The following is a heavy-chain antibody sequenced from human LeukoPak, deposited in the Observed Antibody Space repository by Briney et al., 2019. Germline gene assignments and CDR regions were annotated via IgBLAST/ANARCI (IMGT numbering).Heavy chain of an antibody. CDR1: GYTFTSYG. Sequence: GASVKVSCKASGYTFTSYGISWVRQAPGQGLEWMGWISAYNGNTNYAQKLQGRVTMTTDTSTSTAYMELRSLRSDDTAVYYCARLEHYDSSGYYGFDYWGQGTLVTVSS. J-gene: IGHJ4*02. CDR2: ISAYNGNT. D-gene: IGHD3-22*01. CDR3: ARLEHYDSSGYYGFDY. V-gene: IGHV1-18*01.